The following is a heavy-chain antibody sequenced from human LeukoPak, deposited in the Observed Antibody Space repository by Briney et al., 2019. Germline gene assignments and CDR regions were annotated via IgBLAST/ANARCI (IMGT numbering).Heavy chain of an antibody. CDR3: ARDRGAGAFDI. V-gene: IGHV3-21*01. CDR1: GFTFKSYS. Sequence: GGSLRLSCAASGFTFKSYSMNWVCQAPGKGLEWVSSISSTSSYIYYADSVKGRFTISRDNAKNSLYLQMNSLRVEDTAVYYCARDRGAGAFDIWGQGTMVTVSS. J-gene: IGHJ3*02. CDR2: ISSTSSYI.